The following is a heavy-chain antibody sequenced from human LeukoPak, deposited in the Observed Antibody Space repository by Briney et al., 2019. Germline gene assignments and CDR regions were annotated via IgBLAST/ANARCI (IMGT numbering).Heavy chain of an antibody. J-gene: IGHJ4*02. CDR2: IYHSGST. D-gene: IGHD3-10*01. CDR3: ARDQGPGESDC. V-gene: IGHV4-38-2*02. Sequence: SETLSLTCTVSGYSISSGYYWGWIRQPPGKGLEWIGSIYHSGSTYYNPSLKSRVTISVDTSKNQFSLKLSSVTAADTAVYYCARDQGPGESDCWGQGTLVTVSS. CDR1: GYSISSGYY.